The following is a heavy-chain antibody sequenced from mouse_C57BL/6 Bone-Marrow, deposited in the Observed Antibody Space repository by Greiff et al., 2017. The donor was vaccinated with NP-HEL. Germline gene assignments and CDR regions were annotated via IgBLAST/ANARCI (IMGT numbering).Heavy chain of an antibody. J-gene: IGHJ3*01. Sequence: EVQGVEPGGGLVKPGGSLKLSCAASGFTFSDYGMHWVRQAPEKGLEWVAYISSGSSTIYYADTVKGRVTISRDKAYNTACLQMTSVGSEDSAMYYCARRQFAYGGQGTLVTVTA. CDR2: ISSGSSTI. V-gene: IGHV5-17*01. CDR1: GFTFSDYG. CDR3: ARRQFAY. D-gene: IGHD3-2*01.